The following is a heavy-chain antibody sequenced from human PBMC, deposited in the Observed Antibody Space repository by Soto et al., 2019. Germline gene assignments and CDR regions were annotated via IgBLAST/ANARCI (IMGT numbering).Heavy chain of an antibody. CDR2: INHSGST. Sequence: QVQLQQWGAGLLKPSETLSLTCAVYGGSFSGYYWSWIRQPPGKGLEWIGEINHSGSTNYNPSLKSRVTISVDTPKNQFSLKLSSVTAADTAVYYCARALTIFGVVIRRYFDLWGRGTLVTVSS. J-gene: IGHJ2*01. V-gene: IGHV4-34*01. D-gene: IGHD3-3*01. CDR3: ARALTIFGVVIRRYFDL. CDR1: GGSFSGYY.